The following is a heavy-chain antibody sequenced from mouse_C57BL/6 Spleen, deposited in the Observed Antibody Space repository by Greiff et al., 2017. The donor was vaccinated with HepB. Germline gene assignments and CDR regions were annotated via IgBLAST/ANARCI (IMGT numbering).Heavy chain of an antibody. J-gene: IGHJ1*03. V-gene: IGHV2-5*01. CDR1: GFSLTSYG. CDR2: IWRGGST. Sequence: VQLQQSGPGLVQPSQSLSITCTVSGFSLTSYGVHWVRQSPGKGLEWLGVIWRGGSTDYNAAFMSRLSITKDNSKSQVFFKMNSLQADDTAIYYCAKSQDYYYGSSSWYFDVWGTGTTVTVSS. D-gene: IGHD1-1*01. CDR3: AKSQDYYYGSSSWYFDV.